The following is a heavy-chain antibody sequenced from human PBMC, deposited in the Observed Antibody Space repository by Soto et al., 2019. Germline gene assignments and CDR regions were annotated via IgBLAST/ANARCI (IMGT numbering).Heavy chain of an antibody. CDR1: ALTCSGSA. CDR2: IRSKASSYVT. Sequence: GGSLRLPTPASALTCSGSAMHCVRQASGKGLEWVRRIRSKASSYVTGYAASVKGRFTISRDDSKNTVYLQMNSMKTEDTAVYYCARDFRFTFGGVTKYYFDYWGQGTLVTVSS. J-gene: IGHJ4*02. D-gene: IGHD3-16*01. V-gene: IGHV3-73*01. CDR3: ARDFRFTFGGVTKYYFDY.